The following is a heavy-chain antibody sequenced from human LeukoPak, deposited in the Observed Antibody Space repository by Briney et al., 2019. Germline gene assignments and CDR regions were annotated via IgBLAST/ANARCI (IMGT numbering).Heavy chain of an antibody. CDR3: ARHQEGMVRGVLYYMDV. CDR1: GGSISSYY. D-gene: IGHD3-10*01. J-gene: IGHJ6*03. V-gene: IGHV4-59*08. Sequence: SETLSLTCTVSGGSISSYYWSWIRQPPGKGLEWIGSIYYSGITYHNPSLKSRVTISVDTSNNQFSLKMSSVTAADTAVYFCARHQEGMVRGVLYYMDVWGKGTTVIISS. CDR2: IYYSGIT.